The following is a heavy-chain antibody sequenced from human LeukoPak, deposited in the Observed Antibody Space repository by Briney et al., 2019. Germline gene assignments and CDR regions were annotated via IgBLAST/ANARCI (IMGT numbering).Heavy chain of an antibody. V-gene: IGHV3-7*01. D-gene: IGHD6-19*01. Sequence: GGSLRLSCAASGFTFSSYWMSWVRQAPGKGLEWVANIKQDGSEKYYVDSVKGRFTISRDNAKNSLYLQMNSLRAEDTAVYYCARDALIAVAGTFDYWGQGTLVTVSS. CDR3: ARDALIAVAGTFDY. CDR2: IKQDGSEK. CDR1: GFTFSSYW. J-gene: IGHJ4*02.